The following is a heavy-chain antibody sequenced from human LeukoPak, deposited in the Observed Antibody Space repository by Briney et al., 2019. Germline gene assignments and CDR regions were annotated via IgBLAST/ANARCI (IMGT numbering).Heavy chain of an antibody. CDR1: GYTFTSYG. CDR3: ATLRLYSSSWYSDY. CDR2: ISAYNGNT. J-gene: IGHJ4*02. D-gene: IGHD6-13*01. V-gene: IGHV1-18*01. Sequence: ASVKVSCKASGYTFTSYGISWVRQAPGQGLEWMGWISAYNGNTNYAQKLQGRVTMTTDTSTSTAYMELRSLRSDDTAVYYCATLRLYSSSWYSDYWGQGTLVTVSS.